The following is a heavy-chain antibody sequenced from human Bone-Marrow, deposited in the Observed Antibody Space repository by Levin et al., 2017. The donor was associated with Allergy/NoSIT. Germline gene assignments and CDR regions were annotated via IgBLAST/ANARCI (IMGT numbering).Heavy chain of an antibody. CDR1: GFTFSSHA. Sequence: GGSLRLSCVASGFTFSSHAMTWVRQVPGEGLEWLSSISSDGGSTYHSNSVTGRFTISRDNSKNTLYLQMNSPRAEDTAIYYCAKGWRAVDVPGFNWFDPWGLGTLVLVSS. D-gene: IGHD6-19*01. V-gene: IGHV3-23*01. CDR3: AKGWRAVDVPGFNWFDP. J-gene: IGHJ5*02. CDR2: ISSDGGST.